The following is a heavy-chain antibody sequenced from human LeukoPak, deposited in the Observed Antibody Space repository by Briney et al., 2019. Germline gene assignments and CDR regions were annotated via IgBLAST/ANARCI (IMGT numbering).Heavy chain of an antibody. CDR3: ATGTSGSYYVGIVRPIDY. CDR2: FDPDDGET. V-gene: IGHV1-24*01. CDR1: GYTLTELP. J-gene: IGHJ4*02. D-gene: IGHD1-26*01. Sequence: ASVKVSCKVSGYTLTELPIHWVRQAPGKGLEWMGGFDPDDGETVYAQMFQGRVTMTEDTSSDTASMELSSLRSEDTEVYYCATGTSGSYYVGIVRPIDYWGQGTLVTVSS.